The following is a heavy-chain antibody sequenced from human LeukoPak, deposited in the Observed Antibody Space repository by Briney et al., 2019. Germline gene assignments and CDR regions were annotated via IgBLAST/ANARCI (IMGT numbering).Heavy chain of an antibody. D-gene: IGHD4-11*01. CDR2: INPSGGST. Sequence: ASVKVSCKASGYTFTSYYMHWVRQAPGQGLEWMGIINPSGGSTSYAQKFQGRVTMTRDMSTSTAYMELSSLRSEDTAVYYCARGASENDYKRLYYYYYMDVWGKGTTVTVSS. CDR1: GYTFTSYY. CDR3: ARGASENDYKRLYYYYYMDV. J-gene: IGHJ6*03. V-gene: IGHV1-46*01.